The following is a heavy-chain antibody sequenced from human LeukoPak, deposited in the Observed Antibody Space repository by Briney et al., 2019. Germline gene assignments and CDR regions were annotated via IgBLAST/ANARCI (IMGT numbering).Heavy chain of an antibody. CDR2: IIPIFGTA. D-gene: IGHD3-10*01. CDR3: ARDMVRAFYY. CDR1: GGTFSSYA. V-gene: IGHV1-69*13. Sequence: SVKVSCTASGGTFSSYAISWVRQAPGQGLEWMGGIIPIFGTANYAQKFQGRVTITADESTSAAYMELSSLRSEDTAVYYCARDMVRAFYYWGQGTLVTVSS. J-gene: IGHJ4*02.